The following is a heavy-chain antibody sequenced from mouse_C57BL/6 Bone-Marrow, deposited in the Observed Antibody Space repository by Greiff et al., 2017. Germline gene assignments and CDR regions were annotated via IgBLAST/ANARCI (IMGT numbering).Heavy chain of an antibody. CDR3: ARRDYGSSPHWYFDV. V-gene: IGHV5-17*01. Sequence: EVKLVESGGGLVKPGGSLKLSCAASGFTFSDYGMHWVRQAPEKGLEWVAYISSGSSTIYYADTVKGRFTIYRDNAKNTLFLQMTRLRSEDTAMYYGARRDYGSSPHWYFDVWGTGTTVTVSS. CDR2: ISSGSSTI. CDR1: GFTFSDYG. J-gene: IGHJ1*03. D-gene: IGHD1-1*01.